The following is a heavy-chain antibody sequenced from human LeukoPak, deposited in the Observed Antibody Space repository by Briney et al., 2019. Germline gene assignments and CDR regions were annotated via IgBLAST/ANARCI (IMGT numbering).Heavy chain of an antibody. CDR1: GYTFTGYY. J-gene: IGHJ3*02. CDR2: INPNSGGT. Sequence: ASVKVSCKASGYTFTGYYMHWVRQAPGQGLEWMGWINPNSGGTHYAPKFQGRVTMTRDTSITTAYMDLSRLTSDDTAVYHCARVASIIAPDAFDIWGQGTMVTVSS. D-gene: IGHD2/OR15-2a*01. CDR3: ARVASIIAPDAFDI. V-gene: IGHV1-2*02.